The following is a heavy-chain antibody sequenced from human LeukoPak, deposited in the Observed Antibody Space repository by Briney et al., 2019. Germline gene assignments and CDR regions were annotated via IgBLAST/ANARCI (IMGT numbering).Heavy chain of an antibody. J-gene: IGHJ6*03. CDR2: MNPNSGNT. D-gene: IGHD3-3*01. V-gene: IGHV1-8*03. CDR1: GYTFTNYD. CDR3: ARTRQYDFWSGSPYYMDV. Sequence: ASVKVSCKASGYTFTNYDINWVRQATGQGLEWMGWMNPNSGNTGYAQKFQGRVSITRNTSTSTAYMELSSLRSEDTAVYYCARTRQYDFWSGSPYYMDVWGKRTTVTVSS.